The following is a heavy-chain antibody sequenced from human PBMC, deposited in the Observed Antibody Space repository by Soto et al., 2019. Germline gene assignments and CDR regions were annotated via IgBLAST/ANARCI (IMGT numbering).Heavy chain of an antibody. V-gene: IGHV4-34*01. CDR3: ATRITVFGLLIPPFDP. J-gene: IGHJ5*02. Sequence: SETLSLTCAVYGGSVNGYYWNWIRQPPGKGLEWIGEINHTVGTHYNPSIKSRDTMSVDTSKNQFSIRLSSVTAADTAIYYCATRITVFGLLIPPFDPWGQGTQVTVS. CDR1: GGSVNGYY. CDR2: INHTVGT. D-gene: IGHD3-3*01.